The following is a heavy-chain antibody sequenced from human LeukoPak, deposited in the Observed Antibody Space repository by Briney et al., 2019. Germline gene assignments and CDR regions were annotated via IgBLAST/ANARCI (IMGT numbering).Heavy chain of an antibody. J-gene: IGHJ4*02. CDR3: ARPASGVRRYFDY. CDR2: IYNSGST. D-gene: IGHD3-10*01. Sequence: PETMSLTCTVSGGSISRSSYYWGWIRQPPGKGLEWIGSIYNSGSTYYNPSLKGRVTISVDASKNQFSLRLSSVTAADTAVYYCARPASGVRRYFDYWGGGNVVTVSS. V-gene: IGHV4-39*01. CDR1: GGSISRSSYY.